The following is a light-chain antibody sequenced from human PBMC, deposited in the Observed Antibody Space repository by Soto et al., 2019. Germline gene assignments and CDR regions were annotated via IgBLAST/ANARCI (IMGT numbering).Light chain of an antibody. V-gene: IGKV1-33*01. Sequence: DIHMTQSPSSLSASVGDRVTITCGASQDIGPYLNWYQQKPGKAPKILIYEASKLATGVPSRFSGSGSKTHFNFSISSLQPEDVGTYYCQQYNNLRTFGPGTKVDFK. J-gene: IGKJ3*01. CDR1: QDIGPY. CDR2: EAS. CDR3: QQYNNLRT.